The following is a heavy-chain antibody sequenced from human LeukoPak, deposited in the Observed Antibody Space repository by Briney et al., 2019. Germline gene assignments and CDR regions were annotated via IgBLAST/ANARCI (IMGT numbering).Heavy chain of an antibody. CDR3: ASPYCSGGTCYAHDAFDI. J-gene: IGHJ3*02. CDR1: GGTFSSYA. Sequence: SVKVSCKASGGTFSSYAISWVRQAPEQGLEWMGWISVYNGNTNYAQKLQGRGTMTTDTSTSTAYMELRSLRSDDTAVYYCASPYCSGGTCYAHDAFDIWGQGTMVTVSS. D-gene: IGHD2-15*01. CDR2: ISVYNGNT. V-gene: IGHV1-18*01.